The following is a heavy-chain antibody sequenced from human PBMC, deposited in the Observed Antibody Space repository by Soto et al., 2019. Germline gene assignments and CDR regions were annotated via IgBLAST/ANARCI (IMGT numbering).Heavy chain of an antibody. V-gene: IGHV4-39*01. Sequence: SETLSLTCSVSGAPISSNDYFWAWIRQPPGRGLEFIASMHASGGTYRASSLKSRATMALDTSKNQFSLKLQSVTAADTATYYCEGIVVGATRHYDVDHSGQGPLVTVYS. J-gene: IGHJ4*02. CDR3: EGIVVGATRHYDVDH. CDR2: MHASGGT. CDR1: GAPISSNDYF. D-gene: IGHD2-15*01.